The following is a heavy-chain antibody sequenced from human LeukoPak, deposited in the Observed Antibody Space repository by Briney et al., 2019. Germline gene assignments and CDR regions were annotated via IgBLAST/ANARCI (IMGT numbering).Heavy chain of an antibody. J-gene: IGHJ4*02. CDR1: GFTFSSYA. CDR2: ISYDGSNK. V-gene: IGHV3-30-3*01. D-gene: IGHD7-27*01. CDR3: AIDPNWGVDY. Sequence: GGSLRLSCAASGFTFSSYAMHWVRQAPGKGLEWVAVISYDGSNKYYADSVKGRFTISRDNSKNTLYLQMNGLRAEDTAVYYCAIDPNWGVDYWGQGVLVTVSS.